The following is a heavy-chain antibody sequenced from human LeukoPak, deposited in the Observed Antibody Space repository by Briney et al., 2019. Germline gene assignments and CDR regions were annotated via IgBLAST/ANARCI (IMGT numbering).Heavy chain of an antibody. CDR3: AREGRGQKRNYYMDV. J-gene: IGHJ6*03. V-gene: IGHV3-21*01. D-gene: IGHD3/OR15-3a*01. Sequence: GGSLRLSCAASGFTFSSYEMNWVRQAPGKGLEWVSSISSSSSYIYYADSVKGRFTISRDNAKNSLYLQMNSLRAEDTAVYYCAREGRGQKRNYYMDVWGKGTTITVSS. CDR1: GFTFSSYE. CDR2: ISSSSSYI.